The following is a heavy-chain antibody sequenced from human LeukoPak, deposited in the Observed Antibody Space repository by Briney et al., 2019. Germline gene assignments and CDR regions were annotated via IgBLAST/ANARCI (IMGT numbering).Heavy chain of an antibody. CDR3: ARDSGVATMWFDP. V-gene: IGHV1-2*02. D-gene: IGHD5-24*01. J-gene: IGHJ5*02. Sequence: ASVKVSCKASGHTFTGYYMHWVRQAPGQGLEWMGWINPNSGGTNYAQKFQGRVTMTRDTSISTAYMELSRLRSDDTAVYYCARDSGVATMWFDPWGQGTLVTVSS. CDR1: GHTFTGYY. CDR2: INPNSGGT.